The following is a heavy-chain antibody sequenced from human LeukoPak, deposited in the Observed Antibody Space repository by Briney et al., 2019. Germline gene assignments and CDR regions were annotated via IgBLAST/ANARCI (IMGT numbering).Heavy chain of an antibody. CDR1: GFSFSSYS. Sequence: PGGSLRLSCAASGFSFSSYSMNWVRQAPGKGLEWVSSILISSSNIYYADSVKGRFTISRDSAKNSLYLQMNSLRAEDTAVYYCARGLHYYYYGMDVWGQGTTVTVSS. CDR3: ARGLHYYYYGMDV. CDR2: ILISSSNI. J-gene: IGHJ6*02. D-gene: IGHD3-10*01. V-gene: IGHV3-21*01.